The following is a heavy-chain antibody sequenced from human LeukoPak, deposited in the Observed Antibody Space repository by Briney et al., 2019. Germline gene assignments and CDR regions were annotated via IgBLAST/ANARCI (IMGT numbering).Heavy chain of an antibody. CDR3: ASWRLAWASRNDAFDI. CDR2: IYYSGST. Sequence: PSETLSLTCTGSGGSLSSSSDYWGWSRQPPGRGGEGVESIYYSGSTYYNPSLKSRVTISVATSKNQFSLKLSSVTAADPAVYYCASWRLAWASRNDAFDIWGQGTMVTVSS. D-gene: IGHD2-21*01. V-gene: IGHV4-39*01. CDR1: GGSLSSSSDY. J-gene: IGHJ3*02.